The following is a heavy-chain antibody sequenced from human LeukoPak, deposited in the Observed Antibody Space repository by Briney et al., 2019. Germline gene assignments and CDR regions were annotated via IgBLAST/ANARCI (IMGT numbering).Heavy chain of an antibody. V-gene: IGHV3-48*03. J-gene: IGHJ4*02. CDR2: INSVGSTI. D-gene: IGHD6-19*01. Sequence: GGSLRLSCAASGFTFSSYEMNWVRQAPGMGLEWVSYINSVGSTIYYADSVKGRFTISRDNAKNSLYLQMNSLRAEDTAVYYCARARAFSSGGCFDYWGQGTLVTVSS. CDR1: GFTFSSYE. CDR3: ARARAFSSGGCFDY.